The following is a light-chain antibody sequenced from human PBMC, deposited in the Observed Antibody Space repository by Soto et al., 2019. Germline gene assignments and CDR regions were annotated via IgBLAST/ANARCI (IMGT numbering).Light chain of an antibody. V-gene: IGLV1-44*01. CDR2: SNN. J-gene: IGLJ1*01. CDR3: AAWDVSMNGFYV. Sequence: QLVLTQPPSASGTSGQRVTISCSGSSSNIGSNTVNWYQQLPGTAPKLLIYSNNQRPSGVPDRFSGSKSGTSASLAISGLQSEDEADYYCAAWDVSMNGFYVFGTGTKLTVL. CDR1: SSNIGSNT.